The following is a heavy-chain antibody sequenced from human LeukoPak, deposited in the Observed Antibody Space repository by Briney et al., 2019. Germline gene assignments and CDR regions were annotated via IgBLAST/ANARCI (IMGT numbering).Heavy chain of an antibody. Sequence: PGGSLRLSCVGTGFSFSNYWMTWVRQVPGKGLEWVANIKQDGGKENYVDSVKGRFTMYRDNAKNSLYLQMNNLRAEDTALYYCARDHSPSMYGSVWYDAFDIWGQGTMVTVSS. CDR1: GFSFSNYW. V-gene: IGHV3-7*01. CDR2: IKQDGGKE. CDR3: ARDHSPSMYGSVWYDAFDI. D-gene: IGHD6-19*01. J-gene: IGHJ3*02.